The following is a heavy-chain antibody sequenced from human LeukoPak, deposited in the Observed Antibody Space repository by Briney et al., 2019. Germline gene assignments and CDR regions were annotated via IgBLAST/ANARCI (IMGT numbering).Heavy chain of an antibody. CDR1: GYTFTGYY. CDR3: ARELGRNAFDV. V-gene: IGHV1-2*02. CDR2: ISPKSGGT. Sequence: ASVNDSRKASGYTFTGYYMHWVRQAPGQGLECMGWISPKSGGTNYAQKFQGRITMTGDTSISTGYMELSSLRSDDTAVYYCARELGRNAFDVWGQGTMVTVSS. D-gene: IGHD7-27*01. J-gene: IGHJ3*01.